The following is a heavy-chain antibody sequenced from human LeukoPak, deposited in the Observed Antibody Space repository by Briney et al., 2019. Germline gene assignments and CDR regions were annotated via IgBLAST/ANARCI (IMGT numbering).Heavy chain of an antibody. Sequence: GGSLRLSCSASGFTFSSCWMHWVRQAPGKGLVWVSRINSDGSSTSYADSVKGRFTISRDNAKNTLYLQTNSLRAEDTAVYYCATGYCSGGSCYARPPAYWGQGTLVTVSS. D-gene: IGHD2-15*01. CDR1: GFTFSSCW. CDR3: ATGYCSGGSCYARPPAY. CDR2: INSDGSST. J-gene: IGHJ4*02. V-gene: IGHV3-74*01.